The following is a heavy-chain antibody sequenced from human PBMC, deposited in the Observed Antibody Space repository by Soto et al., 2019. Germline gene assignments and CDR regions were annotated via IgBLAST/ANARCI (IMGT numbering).Heavy chain of an antibody. V-gene: IGHV3-13*05. J-gene: IGHJ6*02. CDR2: ISAAGDP. Sequence: EVQLVESGGGLVQPGGSLRLSCEASGFTLRNYDMHWVREGTGKGQEWVSGISAAGDPNYADSVEGRFTISRENAQRPFFLQMNSLRVGDPAVYYCARTDRDFYGLDVWGHGISVIVPS. CDR3: ARTDRDFYGLDV. CDR1: GFTLRNYD.